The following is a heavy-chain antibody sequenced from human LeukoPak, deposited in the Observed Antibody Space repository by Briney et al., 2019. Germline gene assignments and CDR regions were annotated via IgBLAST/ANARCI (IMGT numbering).Heavy chain of an antibody. D-gene: IGHD6-6*01. Sequence: GGSLRLSCAAAGFTFSSYAMHWVRQAPGKGLEWVAVISYDGSNKYYADSVKGRFTISRDNSKNVLYLQMNSLRAEDTAVYYCARSQLVLDYWGQGTLVTVSS. CDR1: GFTFSSYA. CDR2: ISYDGSNK. CDR3: ARSQLVLDY. J-gene: IGHJ4*02. V-gene: IGHV3-30*01.